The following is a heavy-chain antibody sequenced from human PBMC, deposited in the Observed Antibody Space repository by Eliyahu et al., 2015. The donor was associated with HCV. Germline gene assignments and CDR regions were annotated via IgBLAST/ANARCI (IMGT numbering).Heavy chain of an antibody. J-gene: IGHJ4*02. CDR3: ARSGHLTYFDY. CDR1: AFSLSTSGVA. Sequence: QITLKESGPTLVKPTQTLTLTCTVSAFSLSTSGVAVGWIRQPPGXALEWLALIYWDXDKRYSPSLKSRLTITKDTSKNQVVXTLSNMGPLDTATYYCARSGHLTYFDYWGEGTLVTVSS. V-gene: IGHV2-5*02. CDR2: IYWDXDK.